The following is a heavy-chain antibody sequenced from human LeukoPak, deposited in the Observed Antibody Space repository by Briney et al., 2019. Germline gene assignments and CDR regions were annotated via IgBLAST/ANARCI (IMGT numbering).Heavy chain of an antibody. J-gene: IGHJ4*02. V-gene: IGHV5-51*01. CDR1: GYSFTSYW. CDR3: ARRSPEFDY. Sequence: PGGSLRLSCKGSGYSFTSYWIGWVRQMPGKGLEWMGIIYPGDPDTRYSPSFQGQVTISADKSISTAYLQWSSLKASDTAMYYCARRSPEFDYWGQGTLVTVSS. CDR2: IYPGDPDT. D-gene: IGHD1-14*01.